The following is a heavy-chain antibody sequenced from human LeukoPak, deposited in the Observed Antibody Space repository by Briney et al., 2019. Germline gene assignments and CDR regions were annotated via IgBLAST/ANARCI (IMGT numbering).Heavy chain of an antibody. CDR2: ISHDSSNE. J-gene: IGHJ4*02. D-gene: IGHD5-12*01. V-gene: IGHV3-30-3*01. Sequence: GGCLRHSRAYSVFTFSSYAMHLVRQAPGRGVECVALISHDSSNEYSAGSVKDRFTVTINNSENTMYLQLSSLRSEDRAVYYCADEGFYGGYGLDYWGRGTVATVS. CDR3: ADEGFYGGYGLDY. CDR1: VFTFSSYA.